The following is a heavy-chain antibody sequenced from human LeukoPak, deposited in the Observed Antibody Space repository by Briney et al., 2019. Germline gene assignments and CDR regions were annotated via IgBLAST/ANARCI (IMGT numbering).Heavy chain of an antibody. CDR1: GGTFSSYA. D-gene: IGHD6-19*01. CDR2: IIPIFGTA. J-gene: IGHJ4*02. CDR3: ARGGIAVAGTDLNFDY. V-gene: IGHV1-69*13. Sequence: SVKVSCEASGGTFSSYAISWVRQAPGQGLEWMGGIIPIFGTANYAQKFQGRVTITADESTSTAYMELSSLRSEDTAVYYCARGGIAVAGTDLNFDYWGQGTLVTVSS.